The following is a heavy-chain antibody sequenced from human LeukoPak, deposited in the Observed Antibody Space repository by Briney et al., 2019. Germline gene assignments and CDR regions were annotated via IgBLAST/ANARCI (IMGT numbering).Heavy chain of an antibody. J-gene: IGHJ4*02. CDR2: IYYSGST. CDR1: GGSISSGDYY. D-gene: IGHD3-22*01. CDR3: ARLLAPSYYYDSSGYSI. V-gene: IGHV4-30-4*01. Sequence: SETLSLTCTVSGGSISSGDYYWSWIRQPPGKGLEWIGYIYYSGSTYYNPSLKSRVTISVDTSKNQFSLKLSSVTAADTAVYYCARLLAPSYYYDSSGYSIWGQGTLVTVSS.